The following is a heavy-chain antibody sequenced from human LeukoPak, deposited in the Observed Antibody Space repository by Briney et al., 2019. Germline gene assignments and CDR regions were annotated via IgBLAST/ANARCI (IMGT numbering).Heavy chain of an antibody. J-gene: IGHJ5*02. V-gene: IGHV3-64*01. CDR3: ARGHYSGSYPLHWFDP. Sequence: GGSLRLSCAASGFTFSNYAMHWVRQAPGKGLEYVAAISSNGGSTYYANSVKGRFSIARDRSKNTLYLQMGSLRAEDMAVYYCARGHYSGSYPLHWFDPWGQGTLVTVSS. CDR2: ISSNGGST. D-gene: IGHD1-26*01. CDR1: GFTFSNYA.